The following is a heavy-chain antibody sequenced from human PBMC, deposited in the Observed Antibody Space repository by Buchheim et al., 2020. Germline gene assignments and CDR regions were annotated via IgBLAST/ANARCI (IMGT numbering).Heavy chain of an antibody. CDR2: INHSGST. V-gene: IGHV4-34*01. J-gene: IGHJ4*02. CDR1: GGSFSGYY. D-gene: IGHD5-24*01. Sequence: QVQLQQWGAGLLKPSETLSLTCAVYGGSFSGYYWSWIRQPPGKGLEWIGEINHSGSTNYNPSLKGRVTISLDTSKNQFSLKLRSVTAADTAVYYCARARRDGYNYGPRFDYWGQGTL. CDR3: ARARRDGYNYGPRFDY.